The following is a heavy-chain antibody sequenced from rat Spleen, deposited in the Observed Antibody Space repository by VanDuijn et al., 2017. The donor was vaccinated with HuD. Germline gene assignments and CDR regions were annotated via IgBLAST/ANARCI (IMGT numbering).Heavy chain of an antibody. J-gene: IGHJ2*01. CDR3: ATHNNYFDY. CDR1: GFTFSNYY. Sequence: EVQLVESDGGLVQPGRSLKLSCAASGFTFSNYYMAWVRQAPTKGLEWVAYISTGGDNTYYRDSVKGRFTISRDNAKSTLYLQLDSLRSEDTATYYCATHNNYFDYWGQGVMVTVSS. V-gene: IGHV5-25*01. D-gene: IGHD1-10*01. CDR2: ISTGGDNT.